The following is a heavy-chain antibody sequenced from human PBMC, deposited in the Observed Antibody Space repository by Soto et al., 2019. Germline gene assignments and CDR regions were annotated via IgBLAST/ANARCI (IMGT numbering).Heavy chain of an antibody. CDR1: GDSFTSYW. CDR3: ARVSGCSRTSCHTHMDV. V-gene: IGHV5-51*01. J-gene: IGHJ6*02. CDR2: IYPGDSDT. Sequence: GESLKISCRGSGDSFTSYWIGVVRQMPGKGLEGMGIIYPGDSDTRYSPSFQGQVTISADKSISTAYLQWSSLKASDTAMYYCARVSGCSRTSCHTHMDVSGQGTTVTASS. D-gene: IGHD2-2*02.